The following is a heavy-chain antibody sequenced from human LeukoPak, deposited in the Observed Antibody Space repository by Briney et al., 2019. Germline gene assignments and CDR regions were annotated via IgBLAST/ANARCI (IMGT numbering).Heavy chain of an antibody. CDR3: AREYYYGSGSYNGMDV. V-gene: IGHV4-59*01. CDR1: GGSIRSYY. D-gene: IGHD3-10*01. CDR2: IYYSGST. Sequence: SETLALTCTVSGGSIRSYYWSWIRQPPGKGLEWIGYIYYSGSTNYNPSLKSRGTISVDTSKNQFSLKLSSVTAADTAVYYCAREYYYGSGSYNGMDVWGQGTTVTVSS. J-gene: IGHJ6*02.